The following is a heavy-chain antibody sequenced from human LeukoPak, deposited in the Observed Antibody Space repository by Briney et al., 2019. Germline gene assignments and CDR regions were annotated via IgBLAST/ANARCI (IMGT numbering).Heavy chain of an antibody. CDR2: FDPEDGET. J-gene: IGHJ4*02. D-gene: IGHD2-2*01. CDR3: ATDGFPPYCSSTSCMGDY. CDR1: GYTLTELS. V-gene: IGHV1-24*01. Sequence: ASVKVSCKVSGYTLTELSMHWVRQAPGKGPEWMGGFDPEDGETIYAQKFQGRVTMTEDTSTDTAYMELSSLRSEDTAVYYCATDGFPPYCSSTSCMGDYWGQGTLVTVSS.